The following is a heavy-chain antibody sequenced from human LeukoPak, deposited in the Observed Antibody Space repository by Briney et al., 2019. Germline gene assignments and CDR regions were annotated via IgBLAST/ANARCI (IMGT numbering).Heavy chain of an antibody. CDR2: SGSAGNT. CDR3: AKRSPYYFDY. J-gene: IGHJ4*02. V-gene: IGHV3-23*01. CDR1: GFTFSSYA. Sequence: GGSLRLSCAASGFTFSSYAMHWVRQAPGKGLEWVSTSGSAGNTYYADSVKGRFTISRDNSKNTLYLQMNSLRAEDTAVYYCAKRSPYYFDYWGQGTLVTVSS.